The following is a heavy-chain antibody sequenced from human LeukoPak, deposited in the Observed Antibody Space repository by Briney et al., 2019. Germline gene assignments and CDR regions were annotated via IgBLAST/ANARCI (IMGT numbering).Heavy chain of an antibody. CDR3: ARDHSLITIFGVVTPADAFDI. J-gene: IGHJ3*02. CDR1: GYTSTSYG. CDR2: ISAYNGNT. V-gene: IGHV1-18*01. Sequence: ASVKVSCKASGYTSTSYGISWVRQAPGQGLEWMGWISAYNGNTNYAQKLQGRVTMTTDTSTSTAYMELRSLRSDDTAVYYCARDHSLITIFGVVTPADAFDIWGQGTMVTVSS. D-gene: IGHD3-3*01.